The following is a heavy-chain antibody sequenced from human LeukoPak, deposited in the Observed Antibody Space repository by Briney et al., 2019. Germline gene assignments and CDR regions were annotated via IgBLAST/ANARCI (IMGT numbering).Heavy chain of an antibody. Sequence: GGSLRLSCVGSGFSFSTYDMGWVRQTPGKGLEWVSAISTTGGYTEDADSVKGRFTISMDNSQNTLFLQMHSLRAEDTAVYYCAKKPATIKFPFDIWGQGTLVTVSP. CDR2: ISTTGGYT. V-gene: IGHV3-23*01. CDR1: GFSFSTYD. J-gene: IGHJ4*02. D-gene: IGHD5-24*01. CDR3: AKKPATIKFPFDI.